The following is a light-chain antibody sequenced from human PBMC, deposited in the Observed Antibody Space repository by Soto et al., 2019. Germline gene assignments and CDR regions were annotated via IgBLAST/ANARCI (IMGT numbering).Light chain of an antibody. CDR1: SSNIGSNT. J-gene: IGLJ1*01. CDR3: AAWDDGLNGYV. Sequence: QSVLTQPPSASGTPGQRVTISCSGGSSNIGSNTVNWYQQLPGTAPKLLIYSNHQRPSGVPHRFSGSKSGTSASLAIGALQSEDEADYYCAAWDDGLNGYVFGTGTKVTVL. CDR2: SNH. V-gene: IGLV1-44*01.